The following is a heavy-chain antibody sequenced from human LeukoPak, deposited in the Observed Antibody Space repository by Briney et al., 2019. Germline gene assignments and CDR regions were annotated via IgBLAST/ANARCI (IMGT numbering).Heavy chain of an antibody. CDR3: ARGKRVGPTTDYYYGMDV. CDR2: ISSRSSNT. J-gene: IGHJ6*02. D-gene: IGHD1-26*01. CDR1: GFTFSDYY. V-gene: IGHV3-11*05. Sequence: TGGSLRLSCAASGFTFSDYYMSWIRQAPGKGLEWVSYISSRSSNTNYADSVKGRFTISSDNGKNSLYLQMNSLGAEDTAVYYCARGKRVGPTTDYYYGMDVWGQGTTVTVSS.